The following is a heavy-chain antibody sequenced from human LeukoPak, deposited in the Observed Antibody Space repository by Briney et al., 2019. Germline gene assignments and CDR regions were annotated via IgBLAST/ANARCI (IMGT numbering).Heavy chain of an antibody. V-gene: IGHV3-30*18. CDR1: GFTFSTYD. CDR2: ISYDGSRN. CDR3: AKDVQSTPYHYYGMDV. J-gene: IGHJ6*02. D-gene: IGHD2-15*01. Sequence: GRSLRLSCAASGFTFSTYDMHWVRQAPGKGLEWVAVISYDGSRNYYADSVKGRFTISRDNSKNTLYLQMNSLRAEDTAIYYCAKDVQSTPYHYYGMDVWGQGTTVTVSS.